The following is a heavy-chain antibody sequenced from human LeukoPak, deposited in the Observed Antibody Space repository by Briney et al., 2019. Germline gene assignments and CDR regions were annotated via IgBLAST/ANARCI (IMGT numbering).Heavy chain of an antibody. CDR3: AKSAYYDSSGFYREYYFDY. D-gene: IGHD3-22*01. J-gene: IGHJ4*02. CDR2: ISGSGGST. Sequence: TGGSLRLSCAASGFTFSSYAMSWVRQAPGKGLEWVSTISGSGGSTYYADSVKGRSTISRDNSKNTLHLQMNSLRAEDTAVYYCAKSAYYDSSGFYREYYFDYWGQGTLVTVSS. CDR1: GFTFSSYA. V-gene: IGHV3-23*01.